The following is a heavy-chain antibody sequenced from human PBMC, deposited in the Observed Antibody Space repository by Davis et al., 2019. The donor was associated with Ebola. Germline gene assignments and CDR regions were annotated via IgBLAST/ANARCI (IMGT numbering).Heavy chain of an antibody. Sequence: AASVKVSCKASGCTFFSYAISWVRQAPGQGLKWMGRIIPILGIANYAQKFQGRVTITADKSTSTAYLELSSLRSEDTAVYYCASYSGSYYFDYWGQGTLVTVSS. D-gene: IGHD1-26*01. CDR2: IIPILGIA. J-gene: IGHJ4*02. V-gene: IGHV1-69*04. CDR3: ASYSGSYYFDY. CDR1: GCTFFSYA.